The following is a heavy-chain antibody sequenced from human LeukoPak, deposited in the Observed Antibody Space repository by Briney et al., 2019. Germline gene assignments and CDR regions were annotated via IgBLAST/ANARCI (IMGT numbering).Heavy chain of an antibody. Sequence: ASVNVSCKASGGTFSSYAISWVRQAPGQGLEWMGGIIPIFGTANYAQKFQGRVTITADESTSTAYMELSSLRSEDTAVYYCARAVPGGNWFDPWGQGTLVTVSS. CDR2: IIPIFGTA. V-gene: IGHV1-69*13. J-gene: IGHJ5*02. CDR1: GGTFSSYA. D-gene: IGHD1-14*01. CDR3: ARAVPGGNWFDP.